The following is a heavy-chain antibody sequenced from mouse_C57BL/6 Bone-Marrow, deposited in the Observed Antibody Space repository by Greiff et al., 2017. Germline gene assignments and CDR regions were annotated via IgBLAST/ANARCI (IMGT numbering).Heavy chain of an antibody. CDR1: GYTFTSYG. CDR3: ARRLQLVPVHWYFDV. V-gene: IGHV1-81*01. J-gene: IGHJ1*03. Sequence: QVQLQQSGAELARPGASVKLSCKASGYTFTSYGISWVKQRTGQGLEWIGEIYPRSGNTYYNEKFKGKATLTADKSSSTAYMELRSLTSEDSAVYVCARRLQLVPVHWYFDVWGKGTTVTVSS. D-gene: IGHD3-3*01. CDR2: IYPRSGNT.